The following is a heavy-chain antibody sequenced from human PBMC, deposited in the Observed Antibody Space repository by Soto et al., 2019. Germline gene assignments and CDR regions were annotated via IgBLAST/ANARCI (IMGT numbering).Heavy chain of an antibody. V-gene: IGHV3-21*01. D-gene: IGHD2-15*01. Sequence: EVQLVESGGGLVKPGGSLRLSCAASGFTFSSYSMNWVRQAPGKGLEWVSSISSSSSYIYYADSVKGRFTISRDNAKNSRYRQMNRLRAEDTAVFYCARDGGEGVAATLYYYYGMDVWGQGTMVTVSS. CDR1: GFTFSSYS. CDR3: ARDGGEGVAATLYYYYGMDV. J-gene: IGHJ6*02. CDR2: ISSSSSYI.